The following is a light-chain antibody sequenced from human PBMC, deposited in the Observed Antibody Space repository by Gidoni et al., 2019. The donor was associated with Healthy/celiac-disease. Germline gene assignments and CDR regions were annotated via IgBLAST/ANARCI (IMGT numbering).Light chain of an antibody. Sequence: EIVLTQSLAPLSLSPGERATLSCRASQSVSSYLAWYQQKPGQAPRLLIYDASNRATGIPARFSGSGSGTDFTLTISSLEPEDFAVYYCQQRSNWPPVYTFGQGTKLEIK. J-gene: IGKJ2*01. CDR1: QSVSSY. CDR3: QQRSNWPPVYT. V-gene: IGKV3-11*01. CDR2: DAS.